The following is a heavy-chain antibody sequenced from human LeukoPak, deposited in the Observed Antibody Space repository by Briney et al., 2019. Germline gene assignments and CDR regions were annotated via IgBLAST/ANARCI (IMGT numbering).Heavy chain of an antibody. J-gene: IGHJ6*02. CDR3: ARVSYGGMDV. CDR2: IYYSGST. Sequence: PSETLSLTCTVSGGSISSYYWSWIRQPPGKGQEWIGYIYYSGSTNYNPSLKSRVTISVDTSKNQFSLKLSSVTAADTAVYYCARVSYGGMDVWGQGTTVTVSS. D-gene: IGHD4-17*01. CDR1: GGSISSYY. V-gene: IGHV4-59*01.